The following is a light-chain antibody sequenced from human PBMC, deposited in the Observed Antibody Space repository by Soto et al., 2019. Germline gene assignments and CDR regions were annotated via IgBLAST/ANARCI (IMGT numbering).Light chain of an antibody. CDR3: QQYNNWLWT. V-gene: IGKV3-15*01. CDR1: QSVSRN. Sequence: EIVMTQSPATLSVSPGERATLSCRASQSVSRNVAWYQQKPGQAPRLLIHDASTRATGISVRFSGSGSGTEFTLTISSLPSEDFAVYYCQQYNNWLWTFGQGPKVEIK. CDR2: DAS. J-gene: IGKJ1*01.